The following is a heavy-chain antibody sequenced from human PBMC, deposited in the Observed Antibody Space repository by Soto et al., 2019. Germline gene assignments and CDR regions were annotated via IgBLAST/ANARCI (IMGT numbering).Heavy chain of an antibody. V-gene: IGHV1-46*01. Sequence: QVQLVQSGAEVTKPGASVKISCKASGYTFTNYYMHWVRQAPGQGPEWMGIISPSDGGTSNAQKFQGRLTMPADPSTSTFYMKSSSLPSEDTAVYYCARGGLFSSSSRGLGYYGMDDWGHGTTVTVSS. CDR3: ARGGLFSSSSRGLGYYGMDD. CDR2: ISPSDGGT. J-gene: IGHJ6*02. CDR1: GYTFTNYY. D-gene: IGHD6-6*01.